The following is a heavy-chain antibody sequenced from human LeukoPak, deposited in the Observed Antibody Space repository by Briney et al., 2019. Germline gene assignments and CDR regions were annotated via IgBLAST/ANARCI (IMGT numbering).Heavy chain of an antibody. Sequence: PGGSLRLSCAASGFTFSSYAMHWVRQAPGKGLEWVAVISYDGSNKYYADSVKGRFTISRDNSKNTLYLQMNSLRAEDTAVYYCARDMTRGVIGRNWFDPWGQGTLVTVSS. CDR2: ISYDGSNK. V-gene: IGHV3-30*04. CDR1: GFTFSSYA. D-gene: IGHD3-10*01. J-gene: IGHJ5*02. CDR3: ARDMTRGVIGRNWFDP.